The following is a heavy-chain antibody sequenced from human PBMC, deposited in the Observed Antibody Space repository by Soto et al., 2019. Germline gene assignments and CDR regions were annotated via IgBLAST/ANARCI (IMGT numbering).Heavy chain of an antibody. J-gene: IGHJ3*02. CDR1: GFTFSSYS. Sequence: GGSLRLSCAASGFTFSSYSMNWVRQAPGKGLEWVSYISSSSSSTIYYADSVKGRFTISRDNAKNSLYLQMNSLRAEDTAVYYCARGDYYDSSGPFSDAFDIWGRGTMVTVSS. D-gene: IGHD3-22*01. CDR2: ISSSSSSTI. CDR3: ARGDYYDSSGPFSDAFDI. V-gene: IGHV3-48*01.